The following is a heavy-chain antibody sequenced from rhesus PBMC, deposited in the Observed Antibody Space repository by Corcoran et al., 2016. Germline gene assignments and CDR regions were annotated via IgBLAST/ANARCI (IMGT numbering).Heavy chain of an antibody. D-gene: IGHD6-31*01. CDR1: GGSISSYN. V-gene: IGHV4S11*01. CDR3: ARATGSSGWLYFDY. CDR2: IYGSGSST. Sequence: QVQLQESGPGLVKPLETLSLTCAGSGGSISSYNWSWIRQPQGKGLEWIGYIYGSGSSTIYNPSLKRRVTLSVDTSQHQFSLTLSSVTAADTAVYYCARATGSSGWLYFDYWGQGVLVTVSS. J-gene: IGHJ4*01.